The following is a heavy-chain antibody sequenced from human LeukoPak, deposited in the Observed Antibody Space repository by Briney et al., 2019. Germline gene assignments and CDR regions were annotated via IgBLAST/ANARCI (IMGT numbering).Heavy chain of an antibody. CDR2: ISSGTSTT. J-gene: IGHJ2*01. V-gene: IGHV3-48*02. CDR1: GFTFSTYS. Sequence: GGSLRLSCAASGFTFSTYSMKWVRQAPGRGLEWVSYISSGTSTTYYADSVKGRFTISRDDAKNSLYLQMNNLRDEDTAVYYCARVGHWNSLEYWYFDLWGRGTLVTVSS. CDR3: ARVGHWNSLEYWYFDL. D-gene: IGHD1-1*01.